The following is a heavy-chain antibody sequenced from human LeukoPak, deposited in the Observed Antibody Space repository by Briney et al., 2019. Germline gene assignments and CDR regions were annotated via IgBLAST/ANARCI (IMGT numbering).Heavy chain of an antibody. J-gene: IGHJ6*03. D-gene: IGHD3-3*01. CDR2: IYYSGST. Sequence: SETLSLTCTVSGGSISSSSYYWGWIRQPPGKGLEWIGSIYYSGSTYYNPSLKSQVTISVDTSKNQFSLKLTSMTAADTAVYYCARDRRFYFYYYMDVWGKGTTVTVSS. CDR3: ARDRRFYFYYYMDV. V-gene: IGHV4-39*02. CDR1: GGSISSSSYY.